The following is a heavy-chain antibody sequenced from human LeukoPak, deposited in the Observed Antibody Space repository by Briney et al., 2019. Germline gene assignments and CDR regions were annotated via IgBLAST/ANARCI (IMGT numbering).Heavy chain of an antibody. J-gene: IGHJ4*02. CDR2: INQDGSEK. CDR1: GFNFNTKW. V-gene: IGHV3-7*01. CDR3: ADPPSDY. Sequence: PGGSLRLSCAASGFNFNTKWMTWVRQAPGKGREWVANINQDGSEKYSVDSVKGRFTISRDNAKNSLYLEMSGLRAEDSAVYYCADPPSDYWGQGTLVAVSS.